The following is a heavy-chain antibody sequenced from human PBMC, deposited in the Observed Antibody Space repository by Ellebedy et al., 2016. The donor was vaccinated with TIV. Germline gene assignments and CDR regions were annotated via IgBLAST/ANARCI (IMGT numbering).Heavy chain of an antibody. CDR2: LDPEDGET. CDR3: ARVMEMATTTYGMDV. Sequence: AASVKVSCKVSGYTLTELSIHWVRQAPGKGLEWMGGLDPEDGETTNAQKFQGRVTMTEDTSTDTAYMELSSLRSEDTAVYYCARVMEMATTTYGMDVWGQGTTVTVSS. D-gene: IGHD5-24*01. CDR1: GYTLTELS. V-gene: IGHV1-24*01. J-gene: IGHJ6*02.